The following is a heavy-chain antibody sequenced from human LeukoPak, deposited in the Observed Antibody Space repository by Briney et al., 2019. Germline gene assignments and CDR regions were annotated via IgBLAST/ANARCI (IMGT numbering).Heavy chain of an antibody. CDR1: GFSFSSYE. D-gene: IGHD4-17*01. Sequence: GSLRLSCAASGFSFSSYEMNWVRQAPGKGLEWVSYISSSGSTIYYADSVKGRFTISRDNAKNSLYPQMNSLRAEDTAVYYCARDGPTYGDHIPFDYWGQGTLVTVSS. CDR2: ISSSGSTI. V-gene: IGHV3-48*03. CDR3: ARDGPTYGDHIPFDY. J-gene: IGHJ4*02.